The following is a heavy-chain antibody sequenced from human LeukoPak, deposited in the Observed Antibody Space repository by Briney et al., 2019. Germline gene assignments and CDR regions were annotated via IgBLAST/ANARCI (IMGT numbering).Heavy chain of an antibody. CDR3: ARISLWDAFDI. D-gene: IGHD5-18*01. CDR2: INHSGST. CDR1: GGSFSGYY. Sequence: SETLSLTCAVYGGSFSGYYWSWIRQPPGKGLEWIGEINHSGSTNYNPPLKSRVTISVDTSKNQFSLKLSSVTAADTAVYYCARISLWDAFDIWGQGTMVTVSS. J-gene: IGHJ3*02. V-gene: IGHV4-34*01.